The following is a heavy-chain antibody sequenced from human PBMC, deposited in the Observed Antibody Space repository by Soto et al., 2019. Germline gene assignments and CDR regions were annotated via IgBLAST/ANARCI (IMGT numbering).Heavy chain of an antibody. Sequence: SDTLSLTCAVYGGSFSGYYWSWIRQPPGKGLEWIGEINHSGSTNYNPSLKSRVTISVDTSKNQFSLKLSSVTAADTAVYYCAALTVTRYYYYGMDVWGQGTTVTVSS. CDR1: GGSFSGYY. CDR2: INHSGST. J-gene: IGHJ6*02. CDR3: AALTVTRYYYYGMDV. V-gene: IGHV4-34*01. D-gene: IGHD4-17*01.